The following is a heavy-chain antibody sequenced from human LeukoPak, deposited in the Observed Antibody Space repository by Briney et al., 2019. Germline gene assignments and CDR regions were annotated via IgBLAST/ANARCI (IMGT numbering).Heavy chain of an antibody. CDR3: AKGVYCGGDCYWFDY. J-gene: IGHJ4*02. D-gene: IGHD2-21*02. Sequence: PGGSLRLSCAASGFTFSSYAMSWVRQAPGKGLEWVSAISGSGGSTYYADSVKGRFTIPRDNSKNTLYLQMNSLRAEDTAVYYCAKGVYCGGDCYWFDYWGQGTLVTVSS. V-gene: IGHV3-23*01. CDR1: GFTFSSYA. CDR2: ISGSGGST.